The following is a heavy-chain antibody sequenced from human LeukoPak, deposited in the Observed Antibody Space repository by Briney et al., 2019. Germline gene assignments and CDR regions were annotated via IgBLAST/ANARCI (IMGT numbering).Heavy chain of an antibody. CDR2: IIPIFGTA. Sequence: GASVKVSCKASGGTFSSYAISWVRQAPGQGLEWMGGIIPIFGTANYAQKFQGRVTITADESTSTAYMELSSLRSEDTAVYYCARDGRTGYSSGWYNAFDIWGQGTMVTVSS. J-gene: IGHJ3*02. CDR1: GGTFSSYA. D-gene: IGHD6-19*01. CDR3: ARDGRTGYSSGWYNAFDI. V-gene: IGHV1-69*13.